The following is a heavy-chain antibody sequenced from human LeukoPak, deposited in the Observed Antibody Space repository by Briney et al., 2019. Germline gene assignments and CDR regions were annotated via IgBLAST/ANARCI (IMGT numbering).Heavy chain of an antibody. J-gene: IGHJ4*02. Sequence: SETLSLTCTVSGGSISSYYWSWIRQPPGKGLEWIGYIYYSGSTNYNPSLKSRVTISVDTSKNQFSLKLSSVTAADTAVYYCARGSVVPAASSEKHFDYWGQGTLVTVSS. CDR3: ARGSVVPAASSEKHFDY. D-gene: IGHD2-2*01. CDR2: IYYSGST. CDR1: GGSISSYY. V-gene: IGHV4-59*12.